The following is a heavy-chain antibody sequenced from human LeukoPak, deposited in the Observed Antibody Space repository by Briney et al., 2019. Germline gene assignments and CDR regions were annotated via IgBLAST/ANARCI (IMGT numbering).Heavy chain of an antibody. J-gene: IGHJ4*02. Sequence: GGSLRLSCAASGFTFSSYAMHWVRQAPGKGLEWVAVISYDGSNKYYADSVKGRFTISRDNSKNTLYLQMNSPRAEDTAVYYCARDEGTMVRGVIRSFDYWGQGTLVTVSS. D-gene: IGHD3-10*01. CDR3: ARDEGTMVRGVIRSFDY. V-gene: IGHV3-30*04. CDR1: GFTFSSYA. CDR2: ISYDGSNK.